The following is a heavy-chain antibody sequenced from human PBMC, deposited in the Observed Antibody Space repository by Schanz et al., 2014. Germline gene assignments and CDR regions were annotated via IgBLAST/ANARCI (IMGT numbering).Heavy chain of an antibody. CDR3: TAYCDGGCAIDN. Sequence: EVQLLESGGGLVQPGGSLRLSCSASGFTFSTYAMSWARQTPGKGLEWVGRIKSKTDGGTTDYAAPVKGRFTISRDDSKNTLLLQMNSLKTEDTAVYYCTAYCDGGCAIDNWGQGALVTVSS. D-gene: IGHD6-19*01. J-gene: IGHJ4*02. CDR1: GFTFSTYA. V-gene: IGHV3-15*01. CDR2: IKSKTDGGTT.